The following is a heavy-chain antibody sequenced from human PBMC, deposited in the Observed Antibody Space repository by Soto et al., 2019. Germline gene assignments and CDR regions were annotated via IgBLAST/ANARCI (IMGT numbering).Heavy chain of an antibody. CDR1: GYTFTSYY. CDR2: INPSGGST. Sequence: ASVKVSCKASGYTFTSYYMHWVRQAPGQGLEWMGIINPSGGSTSYAQKFQGRVTMTRDTSTSTVYMELSSLRSEDTAVYYCARDVPLEQLAVRGVMGGYWGQGTLVTVSS. CDR3: ARDVPLEQLAVRGVMGGY. V-gene: IGHV1-46*03. D-gene: IGHD3-10*01. J-gene: IGHJ4*02.